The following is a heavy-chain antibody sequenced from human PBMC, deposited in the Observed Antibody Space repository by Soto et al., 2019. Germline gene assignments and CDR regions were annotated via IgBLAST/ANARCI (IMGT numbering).Heavy chain of an antibody. V-gene: IGHV3-7*01. CDR3: TRRYCSGGNCFSVSNIYYMDV. Sequence: PGGSLILSCAASGFTFSSYWMSWVRQAPGKGLEWVANIKQDGREKYYVDSVKGRFTISRDNARNSLYLQMSSLRAEDTAVYYCTRRYCSGGNCFSVSNIYYMDVWGKGTTVTVSS. J-gene: IGHJ6*03. CDR1: GFTFSSYW. D-gene: IGHD2-15*01. CDR2: IKQDGREK.